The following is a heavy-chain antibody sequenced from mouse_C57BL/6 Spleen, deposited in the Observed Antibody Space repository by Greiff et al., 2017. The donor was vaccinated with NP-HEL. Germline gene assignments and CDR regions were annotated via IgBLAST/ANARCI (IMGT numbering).Heavy chain of an antibody. CDR3: TPGNAMDY. Sequence: EVKLMESGGGLVQPGGSMKLSCVASGFTFSNYWMNWVRQSPEKGLEWVAQIRLKSDNYATHYAESVKGRFTISRDDSKSSVYLQMNNLRAEDTGIYYCTPGNAMDYWGQGTSVTVSS. V-gene: IGHV6-3*01. D-gene: IGHD4-1*01. CDR2: IRLKSDNYAT. J-gene: IGHJ4*01. CDR1: GFTFSNYW.